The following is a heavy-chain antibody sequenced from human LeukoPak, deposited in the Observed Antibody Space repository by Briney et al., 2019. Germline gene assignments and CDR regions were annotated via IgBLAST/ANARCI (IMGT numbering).Heavy chain of an antibody. CDR2: IIPIFGTA. V-gene: IGHV1-69*01. CDR3: ARGTGCTGGSCSYYGMDV. CDR1: GGTFSSYA. J-gene: IGHJ6*02. Sequence: SVKVSCKASGGTFSSYAISWVRQAPGQGLEWMGGIIPIFGTANYAQKFQGRVTITADESTSTAYMELSSLRSEDTAVYYCARGTGCTGGSCSYYGMDVWGQGTTVTVSS. D-gene: IGHD2-15*01.